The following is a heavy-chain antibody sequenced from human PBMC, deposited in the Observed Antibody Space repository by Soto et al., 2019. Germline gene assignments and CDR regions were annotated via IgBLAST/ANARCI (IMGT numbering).Heavy chain of an antibody. CDR2: INANSGDT. Sequence: SXKVSFEASGYIXTGFDRHLVRQAPGQGLEWMGWINANSGDTFYAQKFQGRLTMTRDKSLSTVYMELNSLTFDDTAVYYCARDQPWGSGTALDYYLYGMDVWGQGTTVTVSS. CDR1: GYIXTGFD. D-gene: IGHD3-10*01. CDR3: ARDQPWGSGTALDYYLYGMDV. J-gene: IGHJ6*02. V-gene: IGHV1-2*02.